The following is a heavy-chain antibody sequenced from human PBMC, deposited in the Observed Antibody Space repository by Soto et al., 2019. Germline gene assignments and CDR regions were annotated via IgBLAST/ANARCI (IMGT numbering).Heavy chain of an antibody. Sequence: QITLKESGPTLVKPTQTLTLTCTFSGFSLTTSGVGVGWIRQPPGKALEWLALIYWDDDKRYSPSLKSSFTTTXXXSKNQVXLXXXXXDPADTATYFCAHRTTTVTWWFDPWGQGTLVTVSS. J-gene: IGHJ5*02. CDR1: GFSLTTSGVG. CDR2: IYWDDDK. D-gene: IGHD4-17*01. V-gene: IGHV2-5*02. CDR3: AHRTTTVTWWFDP.